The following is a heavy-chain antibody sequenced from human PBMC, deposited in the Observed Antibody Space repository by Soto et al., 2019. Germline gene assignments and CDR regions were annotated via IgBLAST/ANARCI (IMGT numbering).Heavy chain of an antibody. Sequence: QVQLVQSGAEVKKPGSSVKLSCKTSGGPFRNYAINWVRQAPGQGLEWRGGSIPVFGTANYAQTFQGRFTITADEATSTAYMELSSLRSEDTAVYYCAIPLPKQQLVRGAFDHWGQGTLVTVAS. J-gene: IGHJ4*02. V-gene: IGHV1-69*01. D-gene: IGHD6-13*01. CDR2: SIPVFGTA. CDR3: AIPLPKQQLVRGAFDH. CDR1: GGPFRNYA.